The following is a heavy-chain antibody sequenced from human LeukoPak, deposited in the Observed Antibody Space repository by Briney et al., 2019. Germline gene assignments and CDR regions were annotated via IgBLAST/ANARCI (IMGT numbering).Heavy chain of an antibody. CDR2: ITSRSSSI. CDR1: GFTFSNYN. D-gene: IGHD3-9*01. V-gene: IGHV3-48*01. Sequence: PGGSLRLSCAASGFTFSNYNMNWVRQAPGKGLEWVSYITSRSSSIYYADSVKGRFTISRDNAQNSLYLQMDSLRVEDTAVYYCVFQKPAPSTIFGTWGQGTLVTVSS. J-gene: IGHJ5*02. CDR3: VFQKPAPSTIFGT.